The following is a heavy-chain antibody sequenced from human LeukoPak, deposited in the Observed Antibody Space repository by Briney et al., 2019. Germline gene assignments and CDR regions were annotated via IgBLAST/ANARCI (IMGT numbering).Heavy chain of an antibody. J-gene: IGHJ4*02. V-gene: IGHV1-2*02. CDR3: ARGGYYDGSGYYYPFDY. CDR2: INPNSGGT. Sequence: ASVKVSCKASGYTFTGYYMHWVRQAPGQGLEWMGWINPNSGGTNSAQKFQGRVTMTRDTSISTAYMELSRLRSDDTAVYYCARGGYYDGSGYYYPFDYWGQGTLVTVSS. D-gene: IGHD3-22*01. CDR1: GYTFTGYY.